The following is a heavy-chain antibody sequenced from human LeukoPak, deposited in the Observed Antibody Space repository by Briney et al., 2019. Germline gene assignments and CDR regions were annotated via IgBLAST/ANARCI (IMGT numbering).Heavy chain of an antibody. V-gene: IGHV1-46*01. Sequence: ASVKVSCKASGHTFTSYYMHWVRQAPGQGLEWMGIINPSGGSTSYAQKFQGRVTMTRDTSTSTVYMELSSLRSEDTAVYYCARDWFSDSSGYYPSPGFDYWGQGTLVTVSS. CDR2: INPSGGST. CDR3: ARDWFSDSSGYYPSPGFDY. CDR1: GHTFTSYY. J-gene: IGHJ4*02. D-gene: IGHD3-22*01.